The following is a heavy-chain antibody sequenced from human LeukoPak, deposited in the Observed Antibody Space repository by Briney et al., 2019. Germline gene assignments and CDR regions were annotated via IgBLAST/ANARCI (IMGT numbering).Heavy chain of an antibody. CDR1: GFTFSSHG. CDR3: VRWADSRASDI. CDR2: IWYDGSNK. Sequence: GGSLRLSCAASGFTFSSHGMHWVRQAPGKGLEWVAVIWYDGSNKYCADSVKGRFTISRDNSKDTLYLQVNSLRGEDTAVYYCVRWADSRASDIWGQGTMVTVSS. D-gene: IGHD4-23*01. V-gene: IGHV3-33*01. J-gene: IGHJ3*02.